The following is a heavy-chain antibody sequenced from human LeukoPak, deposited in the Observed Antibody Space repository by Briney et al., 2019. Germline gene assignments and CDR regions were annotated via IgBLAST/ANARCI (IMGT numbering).Heavy chain of an antibody. CDR3: AKAKRFGELLSAY. J-gene: IGHJ4*02. V-gene: IGHV3-23*01. CDR2: ISGSGGST. Sequence: GGSLRLSCAASGFTFSSYAMSWVRQAPGKGLEWVSAISGSGGSTYYADSVKGRFTISRDNSKNTLYLQMNSLRAQDTAVYYCAKAKRFGELLSAYWGQGTLVTVSS. D-gene: IGHD3-10*01. CDR1: GFTFSSYA.